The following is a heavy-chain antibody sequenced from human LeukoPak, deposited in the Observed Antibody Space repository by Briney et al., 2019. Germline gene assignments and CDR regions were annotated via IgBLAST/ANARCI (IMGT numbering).Heavy chain of an antibody. D-gene: IGHD3-22*01. CDR3: ARGLYYYDSSGPPVDYDAFDI. J-gene: IGHJ3*02. CDR2: ISAYNGNT. V-gene: IGHV1-18*01. CDR1: GYTFTSYG. Sequence: ASVTVSCKASGYTFTSYGISWVRQAPGQGLEWMGWISAYNGNTNYAQKLQGRVTMTTDTSTSTAYMELRSLRSDDTAVYYCARGLYYYDSSGPPVDYDAFDIWGQGTMVTVSS.